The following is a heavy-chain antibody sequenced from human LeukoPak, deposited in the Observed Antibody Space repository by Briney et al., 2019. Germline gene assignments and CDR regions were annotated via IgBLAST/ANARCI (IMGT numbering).Heavy chain of an antibody. V-gene: IGHV3-53*01. D-gene: IGHD2-2*01. CDR3: ARGRPGVSFDY. CDR1: GFTVSSNY. CDR2: LYSGGTT. J-gene: IGHJ4*02. Sequence: GGSLRLSCAASGFTVSSNYMSWVRQAPGKGLEWVSILYSGGTTYYADSVKGRFTISRDNSKNTLYLQMNSLRAEDTAVYYCARGRPGVSFDYWGQGTLVTVSS.